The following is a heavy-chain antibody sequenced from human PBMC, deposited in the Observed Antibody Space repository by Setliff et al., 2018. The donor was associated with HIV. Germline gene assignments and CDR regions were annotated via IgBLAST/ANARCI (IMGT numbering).Heavy chain of an antibody. V-gene: IGHV4-38-2*02. CDR2: MLYAGTT. D-gene: IGHD3-10*01. CDR1: GDSLTSGYY. Sequence: PSETLSLTCTVSGDSLTSGYYWAWLRQPPGKGLEWIASMLYAGTTEYNPSLKSRLTMSLDTSRNHFSLNLKSVTAADTSVYVRARMNDGSGLASYFDYWGQGTRGTVSS. J-gene: IGHJ4*02. CDR3: ARMNDGSGLASYFDY.